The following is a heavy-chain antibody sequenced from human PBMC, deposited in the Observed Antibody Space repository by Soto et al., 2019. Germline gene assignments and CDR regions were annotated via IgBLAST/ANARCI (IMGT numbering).Heavy chain of an antibody. CDR3: ARGEDCSGGSCYGPSNPYYYYGMDV. D-gene: IGHD2-15*01. J-gene: IGHJ6*02. Sequence: PGGSLRLSCAASGFTFSSYWMSWVRQAPGKGLEWVANIKQDGSEKYYVDSVKGRFTISRDNAKNSLYLQMNSLRAEDTVVYYCARGEDCSGGSCYGPSNPYYYYGMDVWGQGTTVTVSS. CDR1: GFTFSSYW. CDR2: IKQDGSEK. V-gene: IGHV3-7*03.